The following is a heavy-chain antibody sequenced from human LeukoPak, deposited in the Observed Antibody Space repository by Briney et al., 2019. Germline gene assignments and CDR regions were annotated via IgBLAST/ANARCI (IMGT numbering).Heavy chain of an antibody. CDR2: INTNTGNP. V-gene: IGHV7-4-1*02. D-gene: IGHD3-10*01. CDR1: GYTLTELS. J-gene: IGHJ5*02. Sequence: ASVKVSCKVSGYTLTELSMHWVRQAPGKGLEWMGWINTNTGNPTYAQGFTGRFVFSLDTSVSTAYLQISSLKAEDTAVYYCAREGNYGSGSYYMEAVDPWGQGTLVTVSS. CDR3: AREGNYGSGSYYMEAVDP.